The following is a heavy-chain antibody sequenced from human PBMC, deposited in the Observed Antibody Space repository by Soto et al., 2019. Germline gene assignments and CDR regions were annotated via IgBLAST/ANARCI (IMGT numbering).Heavy chain of an antibody. V-gene: IGHV3-21*01. CDR1: GFTFSSYS. CDR3: ARDRPGGSYYYGMDV. D-gene: IGHD2-15*01. Sequence: EVQLVESGGGLVKPGGSLRLSCAASGFTFSSYSMNWVRQAPGNGLEWVSSISSSSSYIYYADSVKGRFTISRDSAKNSLYLQMNSLRAEDTAVYYCARDRPGGSYYYGMDVWGQGTTVTVSS. J-gene: IGHJ6*02. CDR2: ISSSSSYI.